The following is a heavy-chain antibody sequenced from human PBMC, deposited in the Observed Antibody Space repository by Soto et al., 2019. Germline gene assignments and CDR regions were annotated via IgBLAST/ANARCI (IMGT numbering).Heavy chain of an antibody. CDR2: MFYSGLS. CDR1: GYSVSSSDYY. V-gene: IGHV4-39*01. J-gene: IGHJ6*02. Sequence: ASETLSLTCSVSGYSVSSSDYYWAWIRQPPGKGLEWIGSMFYSGLSYYNPSLKSRVTLSVDTSKNQFSVRLNSVTAADTAVYYCAPLTVSLSGPYGIHVWGQGTTVTVSS. D-gene: IGHD2-15*01. CDR3: APLTVSLSGPYGIHV.